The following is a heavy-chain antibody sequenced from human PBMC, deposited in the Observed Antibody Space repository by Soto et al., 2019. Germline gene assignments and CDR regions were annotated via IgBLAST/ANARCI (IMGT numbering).Heavy chain of an antibody. Sequence: QVQLVESGGGVVQPGRSLRLSCAASGFTFSSYGMHWVRQXXXXXXXCVEVIWYDGXXKYYXDSVKXRXXXXRDXXXXXXXXXXXXXXXXXXXXXXXXXXXXXXXXXXXDYWGQGTLVTVSS. CDR2: IWYDGXXK. J-gene: IGHJ4*02. V-gene: IGHV3-33*01. CDR3: XXXXXXXXXXXXDY. CDR1: GFTFSSYG.